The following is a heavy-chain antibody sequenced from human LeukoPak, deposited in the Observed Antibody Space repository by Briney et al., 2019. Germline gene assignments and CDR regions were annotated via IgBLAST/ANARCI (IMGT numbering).Heavy chain of an antibody. D-gene: IGHD1-26*01. CDR3: ARDPGWELLNYYYYMDV. Sequence: KPGGSLRLSCAASGFTFSSYSMNWVRQAPGKGLEWVSSISSSSYIYYADSVKGRFTISRDNAKNSLYLQMNSLRAEDTAVYYCARDPGWELLNYYYYMDVWGKGTTVTVSS. V-gene: IGHV3-21*01. J-gene: IGHJ6*03. CDR2: ISSSSYI. CDR1: GFTFSSYS.